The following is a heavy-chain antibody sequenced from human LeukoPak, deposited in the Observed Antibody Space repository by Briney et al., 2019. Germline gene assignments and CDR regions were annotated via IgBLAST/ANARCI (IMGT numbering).Heavy chain of an antibody. J-gene: IGHJ4*02. CDR2: IYPGDSDT. V-gene: IGHV5-51*01. D-gene: IGHD6-6*01. CDR1: GYMFSNYW. Sequence: GESLKISCKGSGYMFSNYWIGWVRQMPGKSPEWMGTIYPGDSDTTYSPSLQGQVTISADKSISTAYLQWNSLKASDTAMYFCARQTSSSSRVDFWSQGTLVTVSS. CDR3: ARQTSSSSRVDF.